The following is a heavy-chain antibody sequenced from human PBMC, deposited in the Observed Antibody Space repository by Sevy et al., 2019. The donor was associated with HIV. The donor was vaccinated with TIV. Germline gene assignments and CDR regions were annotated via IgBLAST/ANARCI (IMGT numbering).Heavy chain of an antibody. Sequence: GGSLRRSCAATGFTFSNYAMHWVRQAPGKGMEWVAIIWSDGAYQYHGDSVKGRFTISRDNSKNTLYLQMNNVRVEDTAVHYCARGGYYYDNAAYYALDSWGQGTLVTVSS. CDR2: IWSDGAYQ. CDR3: ARGGYYYDNAAYYALDS. D-gene: IGHD3-22*01. J-gene: IGHJ4*02. CDR1: GFTFSNYA. V-gene: IGHV3-33*01.